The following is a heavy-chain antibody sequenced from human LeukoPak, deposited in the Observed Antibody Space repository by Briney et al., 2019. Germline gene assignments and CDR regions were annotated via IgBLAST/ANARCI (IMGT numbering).Heavy chain of an antibody. CDR1: GGSISSYY. Sequence: PSETLSLTCTVSGGSISSYYWSWIRQPAGKGLEWIGYIYYSGSTNYNPSLKSRVTISVDTSKNQFSLKLSSVTAADTAVYYCARGTTVTIWFDPWGQGTLVTVSS. CDR3: ARGTTVTIWFDP. D-gene: IGHD4-17*01. J-gene: IGHJ5*02. V-gene: IGHV4-59*01. CDR2: IYYSGST.